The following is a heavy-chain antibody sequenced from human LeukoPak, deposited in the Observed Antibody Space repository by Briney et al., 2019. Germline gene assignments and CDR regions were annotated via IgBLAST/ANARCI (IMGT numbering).Heavy chain of an antibody. CDR3: ARGNKWSFDS. V-gene: IGHV3-7*02. Sequence: PGGSLRLSCAASGFTFSNYWLSWVRQAPGKGLEWVAHIKEDGSDKNYVDSVKGRFTISRDNAKNSLYLQMNSLRPEDTAVYYCARGNKWSFDSWGQGALVTVSS. D-gene: IGHD2-15*01. J-gene: IGHJ4*02. CDR1: GFTFSNYW. CDR2: IKEDGSDK.